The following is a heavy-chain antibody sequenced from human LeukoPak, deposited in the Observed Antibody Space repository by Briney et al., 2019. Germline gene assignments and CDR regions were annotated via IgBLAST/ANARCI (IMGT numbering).Heavy chain of an antibody. CDR3: AKDYYDFWSGGYYYYYGMDV. CDR2: INSDGSST. J-gene: IGHJ6*02. CDR1: GFTFSSYW. D-gene: IGHD3-3*01. Sequence: GGSLRLSCAASGFTFSSYWMHWVRQAPGKGLVWVSRINSDGSSTSYADSVKGRFTISRDNSKNTLYLQMNSLRSDDTAVYYCAKDYYDFWSGGYYYYYGMDVWGQGTTVTVSS. V-gene: IGHV3-74*01.